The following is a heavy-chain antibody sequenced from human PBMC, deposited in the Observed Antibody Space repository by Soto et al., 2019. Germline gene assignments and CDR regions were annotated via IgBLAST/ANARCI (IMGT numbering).Heavy chain of an antibody. CDR3: ARDLRAHGYNWNLPYYYYYYMDV. Sequence: SVKVSCKASGGTFSSYTISWVRQAPGQGLEWMGRIIPILGIANYAQKFQGRVTITADKSTSTAYMELSSLRSEDTAVYYCARDLRAHGYNWNLPYYYYYYMDVWGKGTTVTVSS. CDR2: IIPILGIA. V-gene: IGHV1-69*04. CDR1: GGTFSSYT. J-gene: IGHJ6*03. D-gene: IGHD1-7*01.